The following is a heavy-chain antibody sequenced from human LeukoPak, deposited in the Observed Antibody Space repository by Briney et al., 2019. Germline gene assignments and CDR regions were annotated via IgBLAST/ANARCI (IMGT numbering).Heavy chain of an antibody. CDR3: ARHTGAFDI. Sequence: GGSLRLSCAASGFTVTSKYMSWVRQAPGKGLEWVSVIYSVGVTYYADSVKGRFTISRDTSNNTLYLQMNSLRVDDTAVYYCARHTGAFDIWGQGTMVTVSS. CDR2: IYSVGVT. V-gene: IGHV3-53*01. J-gene: IGHJ3*02. D-gene: IGHD1-14*01. CDR1: GFTVTSKY.